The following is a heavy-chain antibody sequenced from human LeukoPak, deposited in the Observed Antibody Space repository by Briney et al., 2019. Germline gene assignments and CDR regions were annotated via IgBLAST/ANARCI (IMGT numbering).Heavy chain of an antibody. V-gene: IGHV4-31*03. Sequence: SQTLSLTCTVSGGSNSSGGYYWSWLRQHPGKGPEFIGYIFYSGNTYYNPPLKSRVTILVDTSKNQFSLKVRSVTAADTAVYYCARSPRGYYMDVWGKGTTVTIS. CDR2: IFYSGNT. J-gene: IGHJ6*03. D-gene: IGHD3-16*01. CDR3: ARSPRGYYMDV. CDR1: GGSNSSGGYY.